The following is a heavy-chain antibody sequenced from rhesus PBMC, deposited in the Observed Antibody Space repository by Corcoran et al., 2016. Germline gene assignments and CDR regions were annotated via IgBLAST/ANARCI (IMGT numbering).Heavy chain of an antibody. Sequence: EVQLVESGGGLAKPGGSLRLSCAASGFTFSSYWMNWVRQAPGKGLEWVSAINSGGRSTYYAESVKDRFTISRDNSKNTLSLQMNSLRAEDTAVYYCAKERAAAGYSYFDYWGQGVLVTVSS. CDR1: GFTFSSYW. D-gene: IGHD6-25*01. V-gene: IGHV3S25*01. J-gene: IGHJ4*01. CDR2: INSGGRST. CDR3: AKERAAAGYSYFDY.